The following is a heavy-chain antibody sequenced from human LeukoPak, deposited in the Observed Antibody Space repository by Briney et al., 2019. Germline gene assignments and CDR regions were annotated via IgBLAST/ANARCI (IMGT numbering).Heavy chain of an antibody. D-gene: IGHD6-13*01. Sequence: GGTLRLSCAASGFTFSSYGMSWVRQAPGKGLEWVSAISGSGGSTYYADSVKGRFTISRDNSKNTLYLQMNSLRVEDTAVYYCARVRGDSSSWSSDYWGQGTLVTVSS. CDR1: GFTFSSYG. V-gene: IGHV3-23*01. CDR2: ISGSGGST. J-gene: IGHJ4*02. CDR3: ARVRGDSSSWSSDY.